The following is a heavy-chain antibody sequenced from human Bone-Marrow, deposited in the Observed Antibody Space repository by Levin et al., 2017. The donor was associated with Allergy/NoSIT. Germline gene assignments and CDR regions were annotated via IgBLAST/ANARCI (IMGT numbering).Heavy chain of an antibody. CDR3: ARIGYQQLLGDGFDV. Sequence: ASVKVSCEASGYTFTGHYLHWVRQAPGQGLEWMGCINPNNGGTSYEQRFQGRVTMTRDTSISTAYMELSRLRSDDTAMYYWARIGYQQLLGDGFDVWGQGTLVTVSS. D-gene: IGHD2-15*01. J-gene: IGHJ3*01. V-gene: IGHV1-2*02. CDR1: GYTFTGHY. CDR2: INPNNGGT.